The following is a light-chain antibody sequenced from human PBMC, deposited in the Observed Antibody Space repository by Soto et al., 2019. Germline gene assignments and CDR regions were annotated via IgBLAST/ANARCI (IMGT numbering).Light chain of an antibody. J-gene: IGLJ3*02. CDR3: SSYTNKDNLL. Sequence: QSALTQPASVSGSPGQSITISCTGTSSDVGGYYHVSWYQQHPGKAPKLIIYDVTVRPSGISRRCSGSKTDNTASLAVSGLQPEDKADYYCSSYTNKDNLLFGGGTQLTLL. CDR2: DVT. V-gene: IGLV2-14*03. CDR1: SSDVGGYYH.